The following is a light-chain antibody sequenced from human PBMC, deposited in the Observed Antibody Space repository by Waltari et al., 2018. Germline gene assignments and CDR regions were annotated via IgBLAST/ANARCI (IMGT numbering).Light chain of an antibody. CDR2: RNT. Sequence: QSVLTQPPSASGTPGQRVSISCSGSNSNLGSNYLYWYQQPPGMAPKPLHHRNTQRPPGVPDRFSGSKYGTSASLAISGLRSEDEAVYYCASWDDSHYVFGPGTKVTVL. CDR3: ASWDDSHYV. V-gene: IGLV1-47*01. J-gene: IGLJ1*01. CDR1: NSNLGSNY.